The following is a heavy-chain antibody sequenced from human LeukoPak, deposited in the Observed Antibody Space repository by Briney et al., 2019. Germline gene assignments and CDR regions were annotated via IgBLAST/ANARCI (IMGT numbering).Heavy chain of an antibody. Sequence: GGSLRLSCAASGFTFSSYGMHWVRQAPGKGLEWVAVISYDGSNKYYADSVKGRFTISRDNSKNTLYLQMNSLRAEDTAVYYCAKDNWAVAARNGGVDYWGQGTLVTVSS. D-gene: IGHD6-19*01. CDR1: GFTFSSYG. CDR2: ISYDGSNK. V-gene: IGHV3-30*18. CDR3: AKDNWAVAARNGGVDY. J-gene: IGHJ4*02.